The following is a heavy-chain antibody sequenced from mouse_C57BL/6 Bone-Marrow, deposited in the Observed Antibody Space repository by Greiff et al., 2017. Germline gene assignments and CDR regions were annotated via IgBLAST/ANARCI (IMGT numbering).Heavy chain of an antibody. V-gene: IGHV3-6*01. D-gene: IGHD1-1*01. J-gene: IGHJ4*01. CDR3: AWHCGSRCYALDY. CDR1: GYSITSGYY. Sequence: EVQLVESGPGLVKPSQSLSLTCSVTGYSITSGYYWNWIRQFPGNKLEWMGYISYDGSNNYNPPLKNRISIPRDPSKNQFFLKLNSVTTEDTATFTSAWHCGSRCYALDYWGQGTSVTVSA. CDR2: ISYDGSN.